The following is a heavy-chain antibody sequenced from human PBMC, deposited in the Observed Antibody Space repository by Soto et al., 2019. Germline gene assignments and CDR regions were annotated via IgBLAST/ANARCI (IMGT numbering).Heavy chain of an antibody. CDR2: ISYDGSKK. D-gene: IGHD6-19*01. V-gene: IGHV3-30*18. J-gene: IGHJ5*02. CDR3: AKEWGSGWSWAYNWFDP. CDR1: GFTFSSYG. Sequence: QVQLVESGGGVVQPGRSQRLSCAASGFTFSSYGMHWVRQAPGKGLEWVAVISYDGSKKYYADSVKGRFTISRDNSKNTLYLQMNSLKTEYTAVYHCAKEWGSGWSWAYNWFDPWGQGTLVTVSS.